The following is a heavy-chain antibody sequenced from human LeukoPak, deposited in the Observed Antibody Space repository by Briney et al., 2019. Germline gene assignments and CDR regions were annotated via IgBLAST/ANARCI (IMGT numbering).Heavy chain of an antibody. V-gene: IGHV3-30*02. D-gene: IGHD3-3*01. Sequence: GGSLRLSCAASGFTFSSYGMHWVRQAPGKGLEWVAVIWYDGSNKYYADSVKGRFTISRDNSKNTLYLQMNSLRAEDTAVYYCAKEAYYDFWSGYYTWYYFDYWGQGTLVTVSS. J-gene: IGHJ4*02. CDR2: IWYDGSNK. CDR3: AKEAYYDFWSGYYTWYYFDY. CDR1: GFTFSSYG.